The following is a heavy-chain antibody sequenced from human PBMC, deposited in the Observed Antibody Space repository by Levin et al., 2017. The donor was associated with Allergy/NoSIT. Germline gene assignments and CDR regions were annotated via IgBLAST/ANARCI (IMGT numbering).Heavy chain of an antibody. Sequence: PGESLKISCKASGYTFTGYYMHWVRQAPGQGLEWMGWINPNSGGTNYAQKFQGRVTMTRDTSISTAYMELSRLRSDDTAVYYCAQISSDSSAYDAFDIWGQGTMVTVSS. CDR1: GYTFTGYY. D-gene: IGHD3-22*01. CDR2: INPNSGGT. J-gene: IGHJ3*02. CDR3: AQISSDSSAYDAFDI. V-gene: IGHV1-2*02.